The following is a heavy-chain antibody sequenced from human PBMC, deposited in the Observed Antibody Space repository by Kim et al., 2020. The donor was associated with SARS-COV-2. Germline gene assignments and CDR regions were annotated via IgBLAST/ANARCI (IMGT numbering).Heavy chain of an antibody. CDR2: IFSGGNT. J-gene: IGHJ2*01. CDR1: GFTVNSNY. CDR3: ARDSRYFDGFSGWYFDL. D-gene: IGHD3-9*01. V-gene: IGHV3-53*04. Sequence: GGSLRLSCAASGFTVNSNYMSWVRQAPGKGLEWVSVIFSGGNTNYADSVKGRFTISRHSFKNMLYLQMNSLKPEDTAVYFFARDSRYFDGFSGWYFDLWG.